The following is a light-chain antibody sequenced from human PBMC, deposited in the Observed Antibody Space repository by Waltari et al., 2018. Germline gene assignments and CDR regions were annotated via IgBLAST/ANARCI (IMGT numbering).Light chain of an antibody. V-gene: IGKV2-30*01. Sequence: DAVMTQSPLSLPVTLGQPAAISCRPSPRLVYSDGNTYLNWFRQRPGQSPRRLIYEVSKRDSGVPDRFSGSGSGTDFTLKISRVEAEDVGVYFCMQGTHWPYTFGQGTKVEI. J-gene: IGKJ2*01. CDR1: PRLVYSDGNTY. CDR3: MQGTHWPYT. CDR2: EVS.